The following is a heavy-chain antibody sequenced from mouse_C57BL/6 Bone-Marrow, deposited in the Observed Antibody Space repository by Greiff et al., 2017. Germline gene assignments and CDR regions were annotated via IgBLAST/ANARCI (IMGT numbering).Heavy chain of an antibody. V-gene: IGHV5-6*01. J-gene: IGHJ3*01. CDR2: ISSGGSYT. CDR3: ARNWDVRFAY. CDR1: GFTFSSYG. Sequence: EVMLVESGGDLVKPGGSLKLSCAASGFTFSSYGMSWVRQTPDKRLGWVATISSGGSYTYYPASVKGRFTISRDNAKNTLYLQMSSRKSEDTAMYYCARNWDVRFAYWGQGTLVTGSA. D-gene: IGHD4-1*01.